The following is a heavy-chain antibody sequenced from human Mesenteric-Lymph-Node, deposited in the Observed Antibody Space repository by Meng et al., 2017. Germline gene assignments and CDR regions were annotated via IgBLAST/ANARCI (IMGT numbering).Heavy chain of an antibody. D-gene: IGHD3-10*01. V-gene: IGHV1-69*06. Sequence: SVKVSCKASGGTFSSYAISWVRQAPGQGLEWMGGIIPIFGTANYAQKFQGRVTITADKSTSTAYMELSSLRSEETAVYYCAMIGGYYGMDVWGQGTTVTVSS. CDR1: GGTFSSYA. CDR2: IIPIFGTA. CDR3: AMIGGYYGMDV. J-gene: IGHJ6*02.